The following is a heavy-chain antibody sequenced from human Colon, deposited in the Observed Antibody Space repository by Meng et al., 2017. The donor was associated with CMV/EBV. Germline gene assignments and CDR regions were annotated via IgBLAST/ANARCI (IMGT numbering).Heavy chain of an antibody. D-gene: IGHD1-26*01. Sequence: ASVKVSCKASGDTFSTYTFNWVRQAPGQGLEWMGVINPNGGGTTYSQKFEGRVTMTSDTSTSTVYMELSSLRSEDTAVYYCARVRGSYPGDYYYGMDVWGQGTTVTVSS. J-gene: IGHJ6*02. CDR1: GDTFSTYT. V-gene: IGHV1-46*01. CDR2: INPNGGGT. CDR3: ARVRGSYPGDYYYGMDV.